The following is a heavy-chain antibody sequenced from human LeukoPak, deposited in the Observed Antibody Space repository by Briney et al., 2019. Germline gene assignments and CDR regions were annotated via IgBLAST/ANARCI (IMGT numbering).Heavy chain of an antibody. J-gene: IGHJ6*02. D-gene: IGHD4-17*01. Sequence: PSETLSLTCAVYGGSFSGYYWSWIRQPPGKGLEWIGEINHSGSTNYNPSLKSRVTISVDTSKNQFSLKLSSVTAADTAVYYCARGRLRVGTNAYGMDVWGQGTTVTVSS. V-gene: IGHV4-34*01. CDR2: INHSGST. CDR3: ARGRLRVGTNAYGMDV. CDR1: GGSFSGYY.